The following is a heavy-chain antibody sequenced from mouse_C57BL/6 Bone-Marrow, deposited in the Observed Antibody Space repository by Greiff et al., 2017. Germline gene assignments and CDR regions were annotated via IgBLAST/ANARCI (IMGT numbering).Heavy chain of an antibody. CDR1: GYTFTSYW. CDR2: IHPNSGST. CDR3: ARGLRLPPWFAY. D-gene: IGHD3-2*02. V-gene: IGHV1-64*01. J-gene: IGHJ3*01. Sequence: QVQLQQPGAELVKPGASVKLSCKASGYTFTSYWMHWVKQRPGQGLEWIGMIHPNSGSTNYNEKFKSKATLTVDKSSSTAYMQLSRLTSEDSAVYYCARGLRLPPWFAYWGQGTLVTVSA.